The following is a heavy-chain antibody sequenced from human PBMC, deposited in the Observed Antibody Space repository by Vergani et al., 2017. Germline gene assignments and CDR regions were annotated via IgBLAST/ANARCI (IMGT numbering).Heavy chain of an antibody. V-gene: IGHV4-59*08. J-gene: IGHJ5*02. CDR2: IYYSGST. CDR3: ALGKNYYDSSGYGRGNWFDP. Sequence: QVQLQESGPGLVKPSETLSLTCTVSGGSISSYYWSWIRQPPGKGLEWIGYIYYSGSTYYNPSLKSRVTISVDTSKNQFSLKLTSVTAADTAVYYCALGKNYYDSSGYGRGNWFDPWGQGTLVTVSS. CDR1: GGSISSYY. D-gene: IGHD3-22*01.